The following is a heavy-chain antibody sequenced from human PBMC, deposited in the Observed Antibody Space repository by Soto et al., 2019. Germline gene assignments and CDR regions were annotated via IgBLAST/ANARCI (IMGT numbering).Heavy chain of an antibody. CDR1: GDSISSSNYY. CDR2: VYYSGSS. Sequence: QLQLQESGPGLVKPSETLSLTCTVSGDSISSSNYYWGWIRQPPGKGLEWIGSVYYSGSSDYNPSLKSRVTTSIDTSKNEFSLRVSSVTAADTAVYYCARQLNYDFWSGSGYFDYWGQGTLVTVSS. CDR3: ARQLNYDFWSGSGYFDY. V-gene: IGHV4-39*01. J-gene: IGHJ4*02. D-gene: IGHD3-3*01.